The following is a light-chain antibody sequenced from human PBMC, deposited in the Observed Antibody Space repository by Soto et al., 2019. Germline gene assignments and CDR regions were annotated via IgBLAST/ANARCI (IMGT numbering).Light chain of an antibody. CDR2: RVS. CDR1: QSLVYSDGNTY. Sequence: VVMTQSPLSLPVTLGQPASISCRSSQSLVYSDGNTYLHWFQQRPGQSPRRLIYRVSNRDSGVPDRFGGSGSGTYFTLTISMVEAEDVGVYYCMQGTHWPPWTFGQGTKVEIK. J-gene: IGKJ1*01. CDR3: MQGTHWPPWT. V-gene: IGKV2-30*01.